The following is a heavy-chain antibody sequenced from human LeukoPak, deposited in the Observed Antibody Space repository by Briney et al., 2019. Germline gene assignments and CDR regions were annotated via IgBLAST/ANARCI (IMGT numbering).Heavy chain of an antibody. V-gene: IGHV4-59*01. Sequence: PSETLSLTCTVSGGSISSYYWSWIRQPPGKGLEWIGYIYYSGSTNYNPSLKSRVTISVDTSKNQFSLKLSSVAAADTAVYYCARDSPGSMGDALDIWGQGTVVTVSS. D-gene: IGHD1-26*01. CDR3: ARDSPGSMGDALDI. CDR2: IYYSGST. CDR1: GGSISSYY. J-gene: IGHJ3*02.